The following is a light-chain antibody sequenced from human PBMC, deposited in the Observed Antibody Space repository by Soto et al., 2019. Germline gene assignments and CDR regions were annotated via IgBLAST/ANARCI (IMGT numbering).Light chain of an antibody. V-gene: IGLV2-14*01. CDR1: GSDVGGYNY. CDR2: DVS. Sequence: QSARTQPASVSGSPGQSITISCTGTGSDVGGYNYVSWYQQHPGKAPKVMIYDVSNRPSGVSNRFSGSKSGNTASLTISGLQAEDEADYYCSSYTSASTPLVFGGGTKLTVL. J-gene: IGLJ2*01. CDR3: SSYTSASTPLV.